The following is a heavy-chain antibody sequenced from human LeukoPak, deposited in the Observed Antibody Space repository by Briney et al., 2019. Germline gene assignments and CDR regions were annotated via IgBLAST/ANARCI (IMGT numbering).Heavy chain of an antibody. CDR1: GFTFSDYD. V-gene: IGHV3-48*03. D-gene: IGHD6-19*01. CDR2: SSTSGSTL. Sequence: PGGSRRLSCAASGFTFSDYDMNWVRQAAGKGLEWISYSSTSGSTLFYADPVRGRFTVFRDNAKNSLFLQMSSLRAEDTGVYYCARAYSRGWSQYFQYWGQGILVTVSS. J-gene: IGHJ1*01. CDR3: ARAYSRGWSQYFQY.